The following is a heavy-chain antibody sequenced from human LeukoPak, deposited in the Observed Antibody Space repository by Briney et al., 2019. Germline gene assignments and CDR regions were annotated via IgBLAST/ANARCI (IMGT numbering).Heavy chain of an antibody. J-gene: IGHJ4*02. D-gene: IGHD6-19*01. Sequence: SETLSLTCTVSGGSISNNYWSWLRQPPGKGLEFIGYIYYSGSTDYNPSLKSRVTISVDTSKNQFSLKLSSVTAADTAVYYCARGGWSVDYWGQGTLVTVSS. CDR2: IYYSGST. V-gene: IGHV4-59*01. CDR3: ARGGWSVDY. CDR1: GGSISNNY.